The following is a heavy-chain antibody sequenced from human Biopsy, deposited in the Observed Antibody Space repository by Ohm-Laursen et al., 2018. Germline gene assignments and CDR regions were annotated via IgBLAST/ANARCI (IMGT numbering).Heavy chain of an antibody. V-gene: IGHV3-30*18. CDR3: VKDVKERVGWFGYFDL. J-gene: IGHJ2*01. Sequence: SLRLSCAASGFIFSTYAMHWVRQAPGKGLEWVAVISYHGSDKYYAGSVQGRFIISRDNSNNTLYVQMNSLRHEDTAVYYCVKDVKERVGWFGYFDLWGRGTLVTVSS. D-gene: IGHD3-10*01. CDR2: ISYHGSDK. CDR1: GFIFSTYA.